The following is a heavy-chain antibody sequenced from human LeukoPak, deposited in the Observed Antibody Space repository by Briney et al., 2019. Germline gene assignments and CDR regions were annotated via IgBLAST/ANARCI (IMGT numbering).Heavy chain of an antibody. D-gene: IGHD3-16*02. Sequence: PGGSLRLSCAASAFTFSSYAMHWVRQAPGKGLEWVAVISYDGSNKYYADSVKGRFTISRDNSKNTLYLQMNSLRAEDTAVYYCANEVYDYVWGSYRPLDYWGQGTLVTVSS. J-gene: IGHJ4*02. CDR2: ISYDGSNK. CDR3: ANEVYDYVWGSYRPLDY. V-gene: IGHV3-30-3*02. CDR1: AFTFSSYA.